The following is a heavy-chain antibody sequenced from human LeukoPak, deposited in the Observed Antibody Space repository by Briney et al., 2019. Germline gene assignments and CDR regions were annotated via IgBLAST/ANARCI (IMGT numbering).Heavy chain of an antibody. D-gene: IGHD2-8*01. CDR2: IRSKAYGGTT. Sequence: PGGSLRLSCTASGFTFGDYAMSWFRQAPGQGLEWVGFIRSKAYGGTTEYAASVKGRFTISRDDSKSIAYLQMNSLKTEDTAVYYCTRAPYCTNGVCYTGDYWGQGTLVTVSS. CDR3: TRAPYCTNGVCYTGDY. CDR1: GFTFGDYA. J-gene: IGHJ4*02. V-gene: IGHV3-49*03.